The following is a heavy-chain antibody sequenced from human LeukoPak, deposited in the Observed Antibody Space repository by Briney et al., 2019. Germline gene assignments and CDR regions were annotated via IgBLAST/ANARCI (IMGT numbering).Heavy chain of an antibody. D-gene: IGHD6-13*01. Sequence: GGSLRLSCAASGFTFDDYAMHWVRQAPGKGLEWVSGISWNSGSIGYADSVKGRFTISRDNAKNSLYLQMNSLRAEDTALYYCAKDIGSNHYYHGMDVWGQGTTVTVSS. CDR3: AKDIGSNHYYHGMDV. CDR2: ISWNSGSI. V-gene: IGHV3-9*01. J-gene: IGHJ6*02. CDR1: GFTFDDYA.